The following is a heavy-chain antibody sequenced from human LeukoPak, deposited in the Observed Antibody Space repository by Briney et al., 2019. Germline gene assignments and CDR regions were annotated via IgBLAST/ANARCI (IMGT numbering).Heavy chain of an antibody. V-gene: IGHV4-59*01. CDR3: ASSIAAAGYFDY. CDR2: IYYSGST. J-gene: IGHJ4*02. D-gene: IGHD6-13*01. CDR1: GGSISSYY. Sequence: SETLSLTCTVSGGSISSYYWSRIRQPPGKGLEWIGYIYYSGSTNYNPSLKSRVTISVDTSKNQFSLKLSSVTAADTAVYYCASSIAAAGYFDYWGQGTLVTVSS.